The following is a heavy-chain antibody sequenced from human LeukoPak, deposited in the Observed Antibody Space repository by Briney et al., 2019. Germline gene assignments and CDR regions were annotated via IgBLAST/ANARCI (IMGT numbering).Heavy chain of an antibody. J-gene: IGHJ6*03. Sequence: PGGSLRLSCAASGFTFSSYGMSWVRQAPGKGLEWVSAISGSGGSTYYADSVKGRFTISRDNSKNTLYLQMNSLRAEDTAVYYCAKDLGLLSTVGATAGYMDVWGKGTTVTISS. D-gene: IGHD1-26*01. CDR3: AKDLGLLSTVGATAGYMDV. CDR1: GFTFSSYG. V-gene: IGHV3-23*01. CDR2: ISGSGGST.